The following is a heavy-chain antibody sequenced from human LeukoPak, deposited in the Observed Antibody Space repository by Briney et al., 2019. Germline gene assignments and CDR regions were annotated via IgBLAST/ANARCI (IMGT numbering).Heavy chain of an antibody. V-gene: IGHV3-7*01. CDR1: GFTFSSYW. Sequence: GGSLRLSCAASGFTFSSYWMSWVRQAPGKGLEWVANIKQDGSEKYYVDSVKGRFTISRDNAKNSLYLQMNSLRAEDTAVYYCARDPTPWDSSAAGPDAFDIWGQGTMVTVSS. CDR3: ARDPTPWDSSAAGPDAFDI. D-gene: IGHD3-22*01. CDR2: IKQDGSEK. J-gene: IGHJ3*02.